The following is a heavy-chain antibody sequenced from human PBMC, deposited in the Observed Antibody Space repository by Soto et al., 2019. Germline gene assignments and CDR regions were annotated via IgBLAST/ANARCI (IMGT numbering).Heavy chain of an antibody. CDR2: INHSGST. J-gene: IGHJ1*01. D-gene: IGHD6-19*01. Sequence: PSETLSLTRAVYGGSFRGYYWSWIPPPPREGLEWIGEINHSGSTNYNPSLKSRVTISVDTSKNQFSLKLSSVTAADTAVYYCARGPFPGYSSGWYAIGRYFQHWGQGTLVTVSS. CDR3: ARGPFPGYSSGWYAIGRYFQH. V-gene: IGHV4-34*01. CDR1: GGSFRGYY.